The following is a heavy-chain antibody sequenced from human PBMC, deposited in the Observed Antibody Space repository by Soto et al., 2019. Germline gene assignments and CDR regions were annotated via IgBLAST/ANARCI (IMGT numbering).Heavy chain of an antibody. CDR1: SVSNAW. CDR2: IKSKTDGGTT. J-gene: IGHJ4*02. D-gene: IGHD4-17*01. V-gene: IGHV3-15*07. CDR3: TTVDYGDYVSDY. Sequence: SVSNAWMNWVRQAPGKGPEWVGRIKSKTDGGTTDYAAPVKGRFTISRDDSKNTLYLQMNSLKTEDTAVYYCTTVDYGDYVSDYWGQGTLVTVSS.